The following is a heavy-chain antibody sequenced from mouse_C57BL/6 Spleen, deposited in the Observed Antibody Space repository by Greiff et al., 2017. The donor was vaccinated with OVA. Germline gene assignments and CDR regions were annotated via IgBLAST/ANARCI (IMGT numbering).Heavy chain of an antibody. CDR3: ARSGGNYPFAY. V-gene: IGHV1-53*01. J-gene: IGHJ3*01. CDR2: INPSNGGT. CDR1: GYTFTSYW. D-gene: IGHD2-1*01. Sequence: VNVVESGTELVKPGASVKLSCKASGYTFTSYWMHWVKQRPGQGLEWIGNINPSNGGTNYNEKFKSKATLTVDKSSSTAYMQLSSLTSEDSAVYYCARSGGNYPFAYWGQGTLVTVSA.